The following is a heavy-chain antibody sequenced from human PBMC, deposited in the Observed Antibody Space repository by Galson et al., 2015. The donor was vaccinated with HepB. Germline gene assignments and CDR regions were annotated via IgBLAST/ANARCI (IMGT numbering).Heavy chain of an antibody. Sequence: SLRLSCAASGLNFSGYWMSWVRQAPGKGLEWVANIRPDGGQRAYVDSVEGRFTISRDNAKSSLYLQMDSLGVEDTAVYHCVRDRGFGANDYWGHGTLVTVSS. J-gene: IGHJ4*01. D-gene: IGHD3-10*01. V-gene: IGHV3-7*03. CDR2: IRPDGGQR. CDR1: GLNFSGYW. CDR3: VRDRGFGANDY.